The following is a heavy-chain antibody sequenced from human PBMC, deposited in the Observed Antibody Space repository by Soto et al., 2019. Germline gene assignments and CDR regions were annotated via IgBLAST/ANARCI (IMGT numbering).Heavy chain of an antibody. Sequence: QVQLVQSGAEVKKPGASVKVSCKASGNTFTSYDINWVRQATAHGLEWMGWIKPNSGNIGYAQKFQGRVTMPRDNAIRTAYMEVSRLRSDDTAGYYCARGRASGSYYLLDYWGQGTLVTVSS. D-gene: IGHD3-10*01. V-gene: IGHV1-8*01. CDR2: IKPNSGNI. J-gene: IGHJ4*02. CDR1: GNTFTSYD. CDR3: ARGRASGSYYLLDY.